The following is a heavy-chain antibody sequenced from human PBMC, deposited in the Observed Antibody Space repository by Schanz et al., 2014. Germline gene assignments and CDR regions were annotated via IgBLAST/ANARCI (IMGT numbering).Heavy chain of an antibody. CDR2: IRYDGINK. CDR1: GFTVSDHY. J-gene: IGHJ3*01. D-gene: IGHD1-26*01. V-gene: IGHV3-30*02. Sequence: VQLVESGGGLVQPGGSLRLSCAVSGFTVSDHYMDWVRQAPGKGLEWVTYIRYDGINKYYADSVKGRFTVSRDNAKSTLFLQMDSLRPEDTAIYYCAKEWSPSFWGQGTTVTVSS. CDR3: AKEWSPSF.